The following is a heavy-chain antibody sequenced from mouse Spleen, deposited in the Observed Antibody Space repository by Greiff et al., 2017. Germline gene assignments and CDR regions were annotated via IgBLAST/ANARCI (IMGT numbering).Heavy chain of an antibody. Sequence: VQLQQSGPGLVQPSQSLSITCTVSGFSLTSYGVHWVRQSPGKGLEWLGVIWSGGSTDYNAAFISRLSISKDNSKSQVFFKMNSLQANDTAIYYCARNRGYGSSGNYAMDYWGQGTSVTVSS. V-gene: IGHV2-2*02. J-gene: IGHJ4*01. CDR2: IWSGGST. D-gene: IGHD1-1*01. CDR3: ARNRGYGSSGNYAMDY. CDR1: GFSLTSYG.